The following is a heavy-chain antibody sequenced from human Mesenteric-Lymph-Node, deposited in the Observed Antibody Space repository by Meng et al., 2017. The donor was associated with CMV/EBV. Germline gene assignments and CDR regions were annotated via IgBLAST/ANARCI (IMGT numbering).Heavy chain of an antibody. D-gene: IGHD7-27*01. CDR1: GFTFSSYA. Sequence: GESLKISCAASGFTFSSYAMHWVRQAPGKGLEWVAFIRSDGSNQYYADSVKGRFTISRDNSKNTLYLQMNSLRAEDTAVYYCARGGDLNVWGQGTTVTVSS. CDR2: IRSDGSNQ. V-gene: IGHV3-30*02. J-gene: IGHJ6*02. CDR3: ARGGDLNV.